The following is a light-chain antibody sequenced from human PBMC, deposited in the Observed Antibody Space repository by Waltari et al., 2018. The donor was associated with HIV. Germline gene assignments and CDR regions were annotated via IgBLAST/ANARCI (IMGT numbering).Light chain of an antibody. CDR2: EIN. V-gene: IGLV2-23*02. CDR1: TSEVSTYKL. J-gene: IGLJ3*02. CDR3: CSYAGSNKFVV. Sequence: QSALTQPASVSGSPGQSITISCNGPTSEVSTYKLVSWYQKHPGKAPKLMIYEINKRPSGISNRFSGSKSGNMASLTISGLQAEDEADYYCCSYAGSNKFVVFGGGTKLTVL.